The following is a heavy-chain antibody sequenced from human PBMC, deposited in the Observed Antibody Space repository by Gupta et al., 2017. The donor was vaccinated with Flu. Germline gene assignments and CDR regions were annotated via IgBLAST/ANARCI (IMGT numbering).Heavy chain of an antibody. CDR3: AKRDTRSWYLDY. CDR2: ITGSGGGT. CDR1: FSNYA. Sequence: FSNYAMSWVRQAPGKGLEWVSGITGSGGGTYYADSVKGRFTISRDNSKNTLYLQMNSLRAEDTAVYYCAKRDTRSWYLDYCGQGTLVTVSS. J-gene: IGHJ4*02. V-gene: IGHV3-23*01. D-gene: IGHD2-2*01.